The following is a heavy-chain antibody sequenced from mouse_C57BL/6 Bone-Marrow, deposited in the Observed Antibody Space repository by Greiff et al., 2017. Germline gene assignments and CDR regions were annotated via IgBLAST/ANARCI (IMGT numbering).Heavy chain of an antibody. D-gene: IGHD2-4*01. V-gene: IGHV1-81*01. Sequence: VQLQQSGAELARPGVPVKLSCKAFGYTFPGYGISWVKQRTGQGLVWIGEINPRSGNTYYNEKFKGKATLTADKSSSTAYMELRSLTSEDSAVYFCAVYYDYRFAYWGQGTLVTVSA. CDR2: INPRSGNT. J-gene: IGHJ3*01. CDR3: AVYYDYRFAY. CDR1: GYTFPGYG.